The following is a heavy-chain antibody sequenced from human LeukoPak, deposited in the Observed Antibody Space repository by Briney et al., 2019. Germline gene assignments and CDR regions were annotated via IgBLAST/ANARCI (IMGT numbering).Heavy chain of an antibody. CDR3: ARSYDSSGYFSYYYYGMDV. CDR1: GFTFSSYA. CDR2: ISYDGSNK. V-gene: IGHV3-30-3*01. Sequence: GGSLRLSCAASGFTFSSYAMHWVRQAPGKGLEWVAVISYDGSNKYYADSVKGRFTISRDNSKNTLYLQMNSLRAEDTAVYYCARSYDSSGYFSYYYYGMDVWGQGTTVTVSS. J-gene: IGHJ6*02. D-gene: IGHD3-22*01.